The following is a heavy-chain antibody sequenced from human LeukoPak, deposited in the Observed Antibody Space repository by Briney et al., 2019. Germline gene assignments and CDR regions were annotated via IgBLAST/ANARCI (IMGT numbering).Heavy chain of an antibody. V-gene: IGHV3-7*03. CDR3: ARGGGLDV. CDR2: INHNGNVN. CDR1: GFTFSSYW. J-gene: IGHJ6*02. D-gene: IGHD3-16*01. Sequence: EAGRSLRLSCAASGFTFSSYWMNWARQAPGKGLEWVASINHNGNVNYYVDSVKGRFTISRDNAKSSLYLQMSNLRAEDTAVYFCARGGGLDVWGQGATVTVSS.